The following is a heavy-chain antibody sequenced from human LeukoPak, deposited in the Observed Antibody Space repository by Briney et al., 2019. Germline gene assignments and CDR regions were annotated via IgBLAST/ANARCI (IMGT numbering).Heavy chain of an antibody. Sequence: GVSRQISSQGSGYGFTSYWIGWVRPMPGKGMEWMGIIYPGDSDTRYSPSFQGQVTISADKSISTAYLQWSSLKASDTAMYYCARTVYGRAFDIWGQGTMVTVSS. D-gene: IGHD4-17*01. CDR3: ARTVYGRAFDI. CDR2: IYPGDSDT. J-gene: IGHJ3*02. V-gene: IGHV5-51*01. CDR1: GYGFTSYW.